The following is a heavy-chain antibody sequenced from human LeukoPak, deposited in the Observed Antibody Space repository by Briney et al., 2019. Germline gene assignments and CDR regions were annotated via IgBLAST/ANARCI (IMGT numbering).Heavy chain of an antibody. V-gene: IGHV3-23*01. J-gene: IGHJ6*03. Sequence: PGGSLRLSCAASGFTFDDYAMSWVRQAPGKGLEWVSAISGSGGSTYYADSVKGRFTISRDNSKNTLYLQMNSLRAEDTAVYYCAKVEAAAGIYYYYYYMDVWGKGTTVTVSS. CDR2: ISGSGGST. D-gene: IGHD6-13*01. CDR3: AKVEAAAGIYYYYYYMDV. CDR1: GFTFDDYA.